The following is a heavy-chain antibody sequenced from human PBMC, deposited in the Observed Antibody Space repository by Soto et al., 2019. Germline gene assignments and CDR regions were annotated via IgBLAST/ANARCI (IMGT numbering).Heavy chain of an antibody. Sequence: ASVKVSCKASGYTFTSYGISWVRQAPGQGLEWMGWISAYNGNTNYAQKLQGRVTMTTDTSTSTAYMELRSLRSDDTAVYYCARDRGHCSGGSCYSSVGAFDIWGQGTMVTVSS. D-gene: IGHD2-15*01. CDR2: ISAYNGNT. CDR1: GYTFTSYG. J-gene: IGHJ3*02. CDR3: ARDRGHCSGGSCYSSVGAFDI. V-gene: IGHV1-18*01.